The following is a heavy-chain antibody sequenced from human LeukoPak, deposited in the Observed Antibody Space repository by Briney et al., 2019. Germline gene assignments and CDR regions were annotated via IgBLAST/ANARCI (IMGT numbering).Heavy chain of an antibody. CDR1: GFIFNDYA. Sequence: GGSLRLSCAASGFIFNDYAFHWVRQAPGKGLEWVALIRRDGSNDYYVDSVKGRFTTSRDNSQSTVYLQMNSLRLEDTAIYYCARDWGRGTSGTGWYNWFDPWGQGTLVTVSS. V-gene: IGHV3-30*02. D-gene: IGHD6-19*01. CDR2: IRRDGSND. CDR3: ARDWGRGTSGTGWYNWFDP. J-gene: IGHJ5*02.